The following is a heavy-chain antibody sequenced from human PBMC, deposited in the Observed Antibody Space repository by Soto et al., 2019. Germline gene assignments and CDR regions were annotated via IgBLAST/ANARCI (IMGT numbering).Heavy chain of an antibody. CDR1: GFTFSSYW. V-gene: IGHV3-74*01. CDR2: INSDGSST. D-gene: IGHD6-13*01. CDR3: ATGDPDSSSHPVAFDI. Sequence: AGGSLRLSCAASGFTFSSYWMHWVRQAPGKGLVWVSRINSDGSSTSYADSVKGRFTISRDNAKNTLYLQMNSLRAEDTAVYYCATGDPDSSSHPVAFDIWGQGTMVTVSS. J-gene: IGHJ3*02.